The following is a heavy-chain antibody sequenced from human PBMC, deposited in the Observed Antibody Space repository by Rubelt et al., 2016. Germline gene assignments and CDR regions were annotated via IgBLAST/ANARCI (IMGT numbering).Heavy chain of an antibody. CDR2: KSSPGGT. CDR3: ARDFTGGSCFDS. CDR1: GYSISSGYY. D-gene: IGHD2-15*01. V-gene: IGHV4-38-2*02. Sequence: QVQLQESGPGLVKPSETLSLTCTVSGYSISSGYYWGWIRQPPGKGLEWIGSKSSPGGTYYNPSLKSRVTISVDTSKNQFSLKLTSVTAADTAVYYCARDFTGGSCFDSWGQGTLVTVSS. J-gene: IGHJ4*02.